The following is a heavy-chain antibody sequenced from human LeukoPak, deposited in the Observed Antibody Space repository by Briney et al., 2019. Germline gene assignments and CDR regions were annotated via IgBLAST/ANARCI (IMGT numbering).Heavy chain of an antibody. J-gene: IGHJ1*01. Sequence: SETLSLTRTVSGGAIDNYYWSWIRQPPGKGLGWIAYVYYSGTINYNPSLESRVTISVDTSKNQFSLRLTSVAAADTAVYYCARHGTAAGPFQLWGQGTLVTVSS. CDR3: ARHGTAAGPFQL. V-gene: IGHV4-59*08. D-gene: IGHD2-21*02. CDR2: VYYSGTI. CDR1: GGAIDNYY.